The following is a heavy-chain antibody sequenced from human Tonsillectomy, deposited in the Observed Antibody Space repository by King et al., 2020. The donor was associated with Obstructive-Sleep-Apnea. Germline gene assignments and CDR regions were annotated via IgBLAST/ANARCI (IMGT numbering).Heavy chain of an antibody. CDR1: GGSISSGNW. V-gene: IGHV4-4*02. J-gene: IGHJ4*02. Sequence: VQLQESGPGLVKPSGTLSLTCALSGGSISSGNWWSWVRQPPGKGLEWIGEIYHSGSTNYNPSLKNRVTISVDKSKNQLSLKLRSVTAADTAVYYCARNSGVSAAGTWASGEIDYWGQGTQVTVSS. CDR2: IYHSGST. D-gene: IGHD6-13*01. CDR3: ARNSGVSAAGTWASGEIDY.